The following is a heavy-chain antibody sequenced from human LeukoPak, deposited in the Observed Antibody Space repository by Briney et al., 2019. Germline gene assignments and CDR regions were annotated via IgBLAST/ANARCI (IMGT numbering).Heavy chain of an antibody. CDR1: GGSFSGYY. CDR3: ARVAPYDYVWGSYRYTVDY. CDR2: INHSGST. V-gene: IGHV4-34*01. J-gene: IGHJ4*02. Sequence: PSETLSLTCAVYGGSFSGYYWSWIRQPPGKGLEWIGEINHSGSTNYNPSLKSRVTISVDTSKNQFSLKLSSVTAADTAVYYCARVAPYDYVWGSYRYTVDYWGQGTLVIVSS. D-gene: IGHD3-16*02.